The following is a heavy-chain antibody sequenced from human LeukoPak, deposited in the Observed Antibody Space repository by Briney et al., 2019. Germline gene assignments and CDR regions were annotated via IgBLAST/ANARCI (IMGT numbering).Heavy chain of an antibody. CDR3: ARHLTGSINSFDT. Sequence: SETLSLTCIVSGGSISSSSYYWGWIRQPPGKGLEWIGSIYYSGSSGSASYNPSLKSRATISVDTSKNQFSLRLSSVTAADTAMYYCARHLTGSINSFDTWGQGALVTVSS. CDR2: IYYSGSSGSA. J-gene: IGHJ5*02. D-gene: IGHD1-20*01. V-gene: IGHV4-39*01. CDR1: GGSISSSSYY.